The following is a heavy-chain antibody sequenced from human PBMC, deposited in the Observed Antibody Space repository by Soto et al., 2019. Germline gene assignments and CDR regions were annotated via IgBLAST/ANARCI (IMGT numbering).Heavy chain of an antibody. Sequence: QVRLVQSGAEVKKTESSVKVSCEASGTTFSNFAIGWGRQAPGQRLEWMGGIILPFGTPNYAQKFQGRVTISADESMTTVYMELRGLRSGDTAVYYCVRGPDYEGYFDYWGQGTLVTVSS. D-gene: IGHD3-22*01. J-gene: IGHJ4*02. V-gene: IGHV1-69*12. CDR3: VRGPDYEGYFDY. CDR2: IILPFGTP. CDR1: GTTFSNFA.